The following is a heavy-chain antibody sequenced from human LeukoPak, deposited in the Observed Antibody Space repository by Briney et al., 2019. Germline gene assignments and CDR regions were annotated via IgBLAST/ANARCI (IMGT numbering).Heavy chain of an antibody. CDR3: ARGALHVFDY. Sequence: PGGSLRLSCAASGFTFSDYEINWVRQAPGKGLEWVSCISTSGSTTYYADSVKGRFTISRDNAKNSLSLQMNTLTAEDTAVYYCARGALHVFDYWGQGTPVTVSS. J-gene: IGHJ4*02. CDR1: GFTFSDYE. CDR2: ISTSGSTT. V-gene: IGHV3-48*03. D-gene: IGHD3-10*02.